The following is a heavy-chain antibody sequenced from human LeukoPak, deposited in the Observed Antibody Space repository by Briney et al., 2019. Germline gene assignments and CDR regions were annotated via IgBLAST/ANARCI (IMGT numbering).Heavy chain of an antibody. CDR2: IYYSGST. J-gene: IGHJ6*02. V-gene: IGHV4-30-4*01. Sequence: PSETLSLTCTVSGGSISSGDYYWSWIRQPPGKGLEWIGYIYYSGSTYYNPSLKSRVTISVDTSKNQSSLKLSSVTAADTAVYYCARDHVGYYYYGMDVWGQGTTVTVSS. CDR3: ARDHVGYYYYGMDV. CDR1: GGSISSGDYY. D-gene: IGHD1-26*01.